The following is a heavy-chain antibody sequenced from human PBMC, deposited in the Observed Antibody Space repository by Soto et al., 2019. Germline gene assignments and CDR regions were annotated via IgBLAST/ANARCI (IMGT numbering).Heavy chain of an antibody. Sequence: GGSLRLSCAASGFTFSSYAMSWVRQAPGKGLEWVSDISSSSGVTYYADSVKGRFTVSRDNARNSLYLQMNSLRAEDTAVYYCTRDLSWGSNWYYYMDVWGKGTTVTVS. D-gene: IGHD7-27*01. CDR3: TRDLSWGSNWYYYMDV. J-gene: IGHJ6*03. CDR1: GFTFSSYA. CDR2: ISSSSGVT. V-gene: IGHV3-48*01.